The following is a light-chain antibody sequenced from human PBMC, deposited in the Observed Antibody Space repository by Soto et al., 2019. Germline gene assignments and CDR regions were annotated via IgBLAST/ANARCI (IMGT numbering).Light chain of an antibody. CDR2: SNH. V-gene: IGLV1-44*01. J-gene: IGLJ3*02. CDR3: AAWDDSLNGPV. CDR1: SSNIGSNT. Sequence: QLVLTQPPSASGTPGQRVTISCSGSSSNIGSNTVTWYQQLPGTAPKLLIYSNHQRPSGVPDRFSGSKSGTSASLAISGLQSEDEADYYCAAWDDSLNGPVFGGGTKLTVL.